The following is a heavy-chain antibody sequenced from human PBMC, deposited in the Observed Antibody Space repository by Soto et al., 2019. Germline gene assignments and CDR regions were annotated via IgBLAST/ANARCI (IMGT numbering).Heavy chain of an antibody. Sequence: PSETLSLTCTVSGGSISSGGYYWSWIRQHPGKGLEWIGYIYYSGSTYYNPSLKSRVTISVDTSKNQFSLKLSSVTAADTAVYYCVRDQGRWPTVSPYYYYYGMDVWGQGTTVTVSS. J-gene: IGHJ6*02. CDR3: VRDQGRWPTVSPYYYYYGMDV. CDR1: GGSISSGGYY. CDR2: IYYSGST. D-gene: IGHD4-4*01. V-gene: IGHV4-31*03.